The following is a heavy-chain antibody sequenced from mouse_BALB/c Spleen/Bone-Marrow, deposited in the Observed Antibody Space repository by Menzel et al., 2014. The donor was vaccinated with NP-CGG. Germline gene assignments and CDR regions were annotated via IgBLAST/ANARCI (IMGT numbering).Heavy chain of an antibody. J-gene: IGHJ4*01. D-gene: IGHD1-2*01. CDR1: GYSFTSYW. CDR3: ARDGITTATYYYAMDY. V-gene: IGHV1S126*01. CDR2: IDPSDSET. Sequence: VKLMESGPQLVRPGASVKISCKASGYSFTSYWMHWVKQRPGQGLEWIGMIDPSDSETRLSQKFKDKATLTVDKSSSTAYMQLSSPTSEDSAVYYCARDGITTATYYYAMDYWGQGTSVTVSS.